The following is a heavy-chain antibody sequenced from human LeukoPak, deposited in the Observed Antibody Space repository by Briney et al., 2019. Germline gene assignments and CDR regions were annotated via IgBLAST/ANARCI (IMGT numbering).Heavy chain of an antibody. Sequence: PGGSLRLSCAASGFNFSNYGMHWVRQAPDKGLEWVSFIRYDAINKYYADSVKGRFTISRDNSKNTLYLESDSLRTEGTAVYYCAKSYGGNFFDSWGQGILVTVSS. CDR3: AKSYGGNFFDS. V-gene: IGHV3-30*02. J-gene: IGHJ4*02. CDR1: GFNFSNYG. D-gene: IGHD4-23*01. CDR2: IRYDAINK.